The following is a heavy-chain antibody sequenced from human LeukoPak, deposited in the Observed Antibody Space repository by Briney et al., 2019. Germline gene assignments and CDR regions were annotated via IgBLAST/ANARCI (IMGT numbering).Heavy chain of an antibody. D-gene: IGHD3/OR15-3a*01. CDR3: AKDRTRSDF. V-gene: IGHV3-23*01. Sequence: PGGSLRLSCVASGFTFSSNAMSWVRRAPGKGLEWVSAISGSGVTTYYADYVKGRFTISRDNSKNTLSLQMNSLRVEDTAVYYCAKDRTRSDFWGQGTLVTVSS. CDR2: ISGSGVTT. J-gene: IGHJ4*02. CDR1: GFTFSSNA.